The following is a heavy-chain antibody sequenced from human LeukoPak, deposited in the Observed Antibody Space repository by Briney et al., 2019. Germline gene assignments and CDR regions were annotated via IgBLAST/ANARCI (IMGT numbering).Heavy chain of an antibody. CDR3: ARVRGGDYYDSSGPGAFDI. CDR1: GGTFSSYA. D-gene: IGHD3-22*01. J-gene: IGHJ3*02. Sequence: ASVKVSCKASGGTFSSYAISWVRQAPGQGLEWMGGIIPIFGTANYAQKFQGRVTITADESTSTAYMELSSLRSEDTAVYYCARVRGGDYYDSSGPGAFDIWGQGTMVTVSS. V-gene: IGHV1-69*01. CDR2: IIPIFGTA.